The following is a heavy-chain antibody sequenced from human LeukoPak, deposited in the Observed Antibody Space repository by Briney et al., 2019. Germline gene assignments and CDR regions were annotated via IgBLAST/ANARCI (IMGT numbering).Heavy chain of an antibody. CDR2: IYAGDSDT. Sequence: GASLQISGEGSGSIFTTYWIGWGRQLPGKGLEWMGIIYAGDSDTRYSPSFQGQVTISADKSISTAYLQWSSLKASDTAIYYCARYLGSNWYYYYMDVWGKGTTVTVSS. V-gene: IGHV5-51*01. CDR1: GSIFTTYW. J-gene: IGHJ6*03. D-gene: IGHD4-11*01. CDR3: ARYLGSNWYYYYMDV.